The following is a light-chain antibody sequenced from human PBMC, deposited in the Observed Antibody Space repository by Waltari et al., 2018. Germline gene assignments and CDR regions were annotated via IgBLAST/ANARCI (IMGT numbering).Light chain of an antibody. V-gene: IGKV3-20*01. J-gene: IGKJ4*01. CDR2: GAS. CDR3: QQYGSSLLLT. Sequence: EIVLTQTPGTLYLSPGERATLSCRASQSVSSSYLAWYQQKPGQAPRLLIYGASSRATGIPDRFSGSGSGTDFTLTISRLEPEDFAVYYCQQYGSSLLLTFGGGTKVEIK. CDR1: QSVSSSY.